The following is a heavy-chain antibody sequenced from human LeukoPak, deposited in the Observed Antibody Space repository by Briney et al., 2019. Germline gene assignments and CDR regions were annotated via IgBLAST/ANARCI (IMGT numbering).Heavy chain of an antibody. CDR3: ARDGSEYDILTGYPKDY. CDR2: ISAYNGNT. V-gene: IGHV1-18*01. Sequence: ASVKVSCKASGYTFTSYGISWVRQAPGQGLEWMGWISAYNGNTNYAQKLQGGVTMTTDTSTGTAYMELRSLRSDDTAVYYCARDGSEYDILTGYPKDYWGQGTLVTVSS. D-gene: IGHD3-9*01. J-gene: IGHJ4*02. CDR1: GYTFTSYG.